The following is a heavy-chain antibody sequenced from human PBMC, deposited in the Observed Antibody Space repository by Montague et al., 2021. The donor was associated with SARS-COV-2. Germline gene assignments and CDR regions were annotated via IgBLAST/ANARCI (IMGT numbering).Heavy chain of an antibody. D-gene: IGHD6-19*01. J-gene: IGHJ3*02. CDR3: ARGSGWMGNAFDI. V-gene: IGHV4-59*01. Sequence: SETLSLTCTVSGGSISSYYWSWIRQPPGKGLEWIGYIYYSGSTXXXPSXKGRVTVSVDTSKNQFSLKLSSVTAADTAVYYCARGSGWMGNAFDIWDQGTMVTVSS. CDR1: GGSISSYY. CDR2: IYYSGST.